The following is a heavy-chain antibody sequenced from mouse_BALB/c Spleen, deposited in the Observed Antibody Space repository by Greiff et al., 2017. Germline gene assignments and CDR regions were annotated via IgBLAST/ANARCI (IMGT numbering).Heavy chain of an antibody. CDR3: ARAPHYYGSGFAY. CDR2: IRNKANGYTT. V-gene: IGHV7-3*02. D-gene: IGHD1-1*01. CDR1: GFTFTDYY. J-gene: IGHJ3*01. Sequence: DVMLVESGGGLVQPGGSLRLSCATSGFTFTDYYMSWVRQPPGKALEWLGFIRNKANGYTTEYSASVKGRFTISRDNSQSILYLQMNTLRAEDSATYYCARAPHYYGSGFAYWGQGTLVTVSA.